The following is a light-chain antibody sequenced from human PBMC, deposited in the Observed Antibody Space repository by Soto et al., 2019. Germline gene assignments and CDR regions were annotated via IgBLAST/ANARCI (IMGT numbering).Light chain of an antibody. CDR2: EVT. V-gene: IGLV2-8*01. Sequence: QSALTQPPSASGSRGPSVTISCTATSVDINYVSWFQQHPGKAPKLLICEVTKRPSGVPDRFSGSKSGNTASLTVSGLQEDDEADYYCSSYAGRDIWVFGGGTKLTVL. J-gene: IGLJ3*02. CDR3: SSYAGRDIWV. CDR1: SVDINY.